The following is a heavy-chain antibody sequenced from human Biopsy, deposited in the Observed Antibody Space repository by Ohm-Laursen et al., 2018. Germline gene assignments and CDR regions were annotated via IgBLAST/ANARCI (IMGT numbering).Heavy chain of an antibody. V-gene: IGHV2-5*02. J-gene: IGHJ3*01. D-gene: IGHD3-16*01. CDR2: VYWDNDK. CDR3: AHVVITYGGIITLDAFDV. Sequence: TQTLTLTCTFSGFSLSSHGVGVGWIRQPPGEALEWLAIVYWDNDKRYSPSLWSRLNIWKDASKNRVVLTLTDMDPVDIATYYCAHVVITYGGIITLDAFDVWGQGSMVIVSS. CDR1: GFSLSSHGVG.